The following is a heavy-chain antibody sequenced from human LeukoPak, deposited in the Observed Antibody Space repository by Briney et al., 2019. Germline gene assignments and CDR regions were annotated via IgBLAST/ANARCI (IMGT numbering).Heavy chain of an antibody. CDR1: GYSISSGYY. J-gene: IGHJ5*02. V-gene: IGHV4-38-2*01. D-gene: IGHD1-1*01. CDR2: IYHSGST. Sequence: SETLSLTCAVSGYSISSGYYWGWIRQPPGKGLEWIGSIYHSGSTYYNPSLESRVTISVDTSKNEFSLKLSSVTAADTAVYYCARDLRTGKRNWFDPWGQGTLVTVSS. CDR3: ARDLRTGKRNWFDP.